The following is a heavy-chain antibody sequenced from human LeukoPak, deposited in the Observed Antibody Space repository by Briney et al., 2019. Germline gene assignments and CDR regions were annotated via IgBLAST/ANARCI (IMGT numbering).Heavy chain of an antibody. J-gene: IGHJ4*02. Sequence: GGSLRLSCAASGFTFSSYDMHWVRQAPGKGLEWVAFIRYDGSNKYYADSVKGRFTISRDNSKNTLYLQMNSLRAEDTAVYYCAKDESYSSSWSVDYWGQGSLVTVSS. V-gene: IGHV3-30*02. CDR3: AKDESYSSSWSVDY. D-gene: IGHD6-13*01. CDR2: IRYDGSNK. CDR1: GFTFSSYD.